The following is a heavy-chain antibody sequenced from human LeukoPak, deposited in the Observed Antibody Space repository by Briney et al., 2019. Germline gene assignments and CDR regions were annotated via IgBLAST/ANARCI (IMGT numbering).Heavy chain of an antibody. CDR3: TTDPAYSSRRSRYYFDY. D-gene: IGHD6-13*01. V-gene: IGHV3-15*01. Sequence: GGSLRLSCAASGFTFSNAWMSWVRQAPGKGLEWVGRIKSKTDGGTTDYGAPVKGRFSISRDDSKNTLYLQMNSLKTEDTAVYYCTTDPAYSSRRSRYYFDYWGQGTLVTVSS. CDR2: IKSKTDGGTT. J-gene: IGHJ4*02. CDR1: GFTFSNAW.